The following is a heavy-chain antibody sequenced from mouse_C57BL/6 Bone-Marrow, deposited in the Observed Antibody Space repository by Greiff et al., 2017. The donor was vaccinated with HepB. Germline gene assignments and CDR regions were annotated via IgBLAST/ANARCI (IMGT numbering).Heavy chain of an antibody. D-gene: IGHD2-5*01. Sequence: EVQLQQSGAELVRPGASVKLSCTASGFNIKDDYMHWVKQRPEQGLEWIGWIDPENGDTEYASKFQGKATMTADTSSNTAYLHLSSLTSEDTAVYYCTTAYYSSYVSVLWFAYWCQGTLVTVSA. CDR2: IDPENGDT. V-gene: IGHV14-4*01. J-gene: IGHJ3*01. CDR1: GFNIKDDY. CDR3: TTAYYSSYVSVLWFAY.